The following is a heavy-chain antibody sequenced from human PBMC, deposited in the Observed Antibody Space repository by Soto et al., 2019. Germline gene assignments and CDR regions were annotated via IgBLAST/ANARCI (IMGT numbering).Heavy chain of an antibody. CDR1: GGSISSYY. J-gene: IGHJ4*02. Sequence: SETLSLTCTVSGGSISSYYGSWIRQPPGKGLEWIGYIYYSGSTNYNPSLKSRVTISVDTSKSQFSLKLSSVTAADTAVYYCARVDIAAAGTVFDYWGQGTLVTVSS. CDR3: ARVDIAAAGTVFDY. D-gene: IGHD6-13*01. V-gene: IGHV4-59*01. CDR2: IYYSGST.